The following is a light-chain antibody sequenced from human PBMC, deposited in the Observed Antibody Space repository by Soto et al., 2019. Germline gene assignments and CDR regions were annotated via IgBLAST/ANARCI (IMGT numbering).Light chain of an antibody. CDR3: SSYTSSSVV. V-gene: IGLV2-18*02. J-gene: IGLJ2*01. Sequence: QSALTQPPSVSGSPGQSVTISCTGTSSDVGSYNRVSWYQQPPGTAPKLMIYEVSNRPSGVPDRFSGSKSGNTASLTISGLQAEDEADYYCSSYTSSSVVFGGGTSSPS. CDR2: EVS. CDR1: SSDVGSYNR.